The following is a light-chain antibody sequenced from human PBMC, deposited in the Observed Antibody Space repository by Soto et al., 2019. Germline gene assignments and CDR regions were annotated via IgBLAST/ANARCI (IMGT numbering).Light chain of an antibody. CDR1: QTITDNY. CDR3: QQYSNSPIT. Sequence: EIVLTQSPVTRSLSPGEGATLSCRASQTITDNYLVWYQQKPGQAPRFLIYGASTRAAGIPDRFSGSGFGTDFTLSISRVEPEDFAVYYCQQYSNSPITFGQGTRLEIK. CDR2: GAS. V-gene: IGKV3-20*01. J-gene: IGKJ5*01.